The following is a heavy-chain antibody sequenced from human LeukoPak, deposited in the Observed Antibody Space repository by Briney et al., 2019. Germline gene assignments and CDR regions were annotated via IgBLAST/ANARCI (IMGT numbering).Heavy chain of an antibody. Sequence: SETLSPTCTVSGGPISSSSYYWGWIRQPPGKGLEWIGNIYYSGSTYYSSSLKSRVIISVDTSKNQFSLKLSSVTAADTAVYYCARVHFWFDPWGQGTLVTVSS. CDR3: ARVHFWFDP. J-gene: IGHJ5*02. CDR2: IYYSGST. V-gene: IGHV4-39*07. CDR1: GGPISSSSYY.